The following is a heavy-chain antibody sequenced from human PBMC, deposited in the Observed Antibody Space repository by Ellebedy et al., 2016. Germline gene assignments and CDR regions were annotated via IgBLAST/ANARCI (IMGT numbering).Heavy chain of an antibody. CDR1: GFTFKHYA. V-gene: IGHV3-23*01. CDR3: AKDRVGYCSSTSCGLLDY. D-gene: IGHD2-2*01. CDR2: IGASGSGT. J-gene: IGHJ4*02. Sequence: GGSLRLSCAASGFTFKHYAMSWVRQVPGKGLAWISSIGASGSGTYYADSVKGRFTISRDNSKNTLFLQMNNLRVEDSAVYYCAKDRVGYCSSTSCGLLDYWGQGTLVTVSS.